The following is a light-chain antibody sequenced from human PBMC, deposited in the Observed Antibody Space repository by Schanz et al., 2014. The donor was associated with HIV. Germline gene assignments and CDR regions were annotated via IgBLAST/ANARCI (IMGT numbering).Light chain of an antibody. CDR1: PRLSSSY. V-gene: IGKV3-20*01. CDR3: QQYGSP. J-gene: IGKJ2*01. Sequence: EIVLTQSPGSLSLSPGERATLSCGASPRLSSSYLAWYQQKRDQPPRLVIYATSTRAAGIPDRFSGTGSGTEFTLTISRLEPEDFAVYYCQQYGSPFGQGTKLEIK. CDR2: ATS.